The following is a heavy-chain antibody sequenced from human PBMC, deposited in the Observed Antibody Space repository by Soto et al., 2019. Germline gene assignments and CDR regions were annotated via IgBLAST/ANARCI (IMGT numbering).Heavy chain of an antibody. Sequence: GSSVKVSCKASGGTFSSYAISWVRQAPGQGLEWMGGIIPIFGTANYAQKFQGRVTITADESTSTAYMELSSLRSEDTAVYYCARTGAAAYYYYGMDVWGHGTTLTVAS. CDR3: ARTGAAAYYYYGMDV. D-gene: IGHD6-25*01. V-gene: IGHV1-69*13. CDR2: IIPIFGTA. CDR1: GGTFSSYA. J-gene: IGHJ6*02.